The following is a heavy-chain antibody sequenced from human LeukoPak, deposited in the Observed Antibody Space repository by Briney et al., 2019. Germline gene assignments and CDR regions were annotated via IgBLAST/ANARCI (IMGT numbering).Heavy chain of an antibody. CDR3: ARGSASSGPRGGYFDY. D-gene: IGHD3-22*01. Sequence: PSETLSLTCAVYGGSFSGYYWSWIRQPPGKGLEWIGEINHSGSTNYNPSLKSRVTISVDTSKNQFSLKLSSVTAADTAVYYCARGSASSGPRGGYFDYWGQGTLVTVPS. CDR2: INHSGST. CDR1: GGSFSGYY. J-gene: IGHJ4*02. V-gene: IGHV4-34*01.